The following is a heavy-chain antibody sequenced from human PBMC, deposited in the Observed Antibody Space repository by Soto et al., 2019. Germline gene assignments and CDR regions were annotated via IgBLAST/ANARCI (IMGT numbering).Heavy chain of an antibody. D-gene: IGHD4-4*01. CDR3: VKVSYSSLTTLGSAFDV. V-gene: IGHV3-9*01. CDR1: GFTFDDYA. Sequence: QLVESGGGLVQPGRSLRLSCAASGFTFDDYAMHWVRQAPGKGLEWVSGISCSGDNMAYADSVKGRFITSRDNVKNSLYLQMNSLRVEDTALYHCVKVSYSSLTTLGSAFDVWGQGTMVTVS. CDR2: ISCSGDNM. J-gene: IGHJ3*01.